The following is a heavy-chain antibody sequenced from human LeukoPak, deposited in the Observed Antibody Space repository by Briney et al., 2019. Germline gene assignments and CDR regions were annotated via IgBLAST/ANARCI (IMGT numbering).Heavy chain of an antibody. J-gene: IGHJ4*02. D-gene: IGHD3-22*01. Sequence: GGSLRLSCAASGFTFSNYPMSWVRQAPGKGLEWVSAISGSGGSTYYADSVKGRFTISRDNSKNTLYLQMNSLRAEDTAVYYCAKDGVSSIKYYYDSSGYYYDNWGQGTLVTVSS. CDR2: ISGSGGST. CDR1: GFTFSNYP. V-gene: IGHV3-23*01. CDR3: AKDGVSSIKYYYDSSGYYYDN.